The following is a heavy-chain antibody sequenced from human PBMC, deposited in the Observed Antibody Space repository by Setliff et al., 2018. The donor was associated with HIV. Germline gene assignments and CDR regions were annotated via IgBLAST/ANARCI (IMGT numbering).Heavy chain of an antibody. D-gene: IGHD2-15*01. Sequence: SCAPSGFTFGSYAMSWVRQAPGKGLEWVSVISGSGDSTFYADSLKGRFTISRDNSKNTLYLQMNSLRAEDTAVYYCAKTLPTLYPPHDYYFAMDVWG. CDR2: ISGSGDST. J-gene: IGHJ6*01. V-gene: IGHV3-23*01. CDR3: AKTLPTLYPPHDYYFAMDV. CDR1: GFTFGSYA.